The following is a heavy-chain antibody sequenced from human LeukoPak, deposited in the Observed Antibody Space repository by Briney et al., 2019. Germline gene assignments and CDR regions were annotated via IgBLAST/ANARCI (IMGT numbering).Heavy chain of an antibody. CDR1: GYTFANYD. J-gene: IGHJ4*02. CDR3: ARGIAVAVHFDY. Sequence: ASVKVSCKASGYTFANYDINWVRQAPGQGFEWMGGIIPIFGTANYAQKFQGRVTITADESTSTAYMELSSLRSEDTAVYYCARGIAVAVHFDYWGQGTLVTVSS. D-gene: IGHD6-19*01. V-gene: IGHV1-69*13. CDR2: IIPIFGTA.